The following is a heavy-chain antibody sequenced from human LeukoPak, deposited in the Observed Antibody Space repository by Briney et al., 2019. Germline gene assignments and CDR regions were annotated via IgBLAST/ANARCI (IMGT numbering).Heavy chain of an antibody. J-gene: IGHJ4*02. CDR2: IYHSGST. CDR1: GGSMSSYY. Sequence: PSETLSLTCSVSGGSMSSYYWSWIRQSPGEGLEWIGYIYHSGSTDYNSSLKRRVTISEDTSKKQFSLKVSSVTAADTAMYYCARFGYTSSLDYWGQGTLVTVSS. V-gene: IGHV4-59*01. CDR3: ARFGYTSSLDY. D-gene: IGHD6-13*01.